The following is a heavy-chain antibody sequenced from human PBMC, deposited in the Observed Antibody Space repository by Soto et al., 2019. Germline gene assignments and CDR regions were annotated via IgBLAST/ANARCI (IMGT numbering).Heavy chain of an antibody. Sequence: ASVKVSCKASGYTFTSYAMHWVRQAPGQRLEWMGWINAGNGNTKYSQKFQGRVTITRDTSASTAYMELSSLRSEDTAVYYCARDSEWLAYYFDYWGQGTLVTVPQ. CDR1: GYTFTSYA. D-gene: IGHD3-3*01. V-gene: IGHV1-3*01. J-gene: IGHJ4*02. CDR3: ARDSEWLAYYFDY. CDR2: INAGNGNT.